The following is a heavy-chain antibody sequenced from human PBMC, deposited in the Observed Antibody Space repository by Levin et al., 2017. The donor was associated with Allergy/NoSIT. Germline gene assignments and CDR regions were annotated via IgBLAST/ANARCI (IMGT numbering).Heavy chain of an antibody. D-gene: IGHD6-13*01. V-gene: IGHV3-11*01. J-gene: IGHJ4*02. CDR1: GFTFSDYY. Sequence: GESLKISCAASGFTFSDYYMSWIRQAPGKGLEWVSYISSSGSTIYYADSVKGRFTISRDNAKNSLYLQMNSLRAEDTAVYYCARNLLRRGSSWGNFDYWGQGTLVTVSS. CDR3: ARNLLRRGSSWGNFDY. CDR2: ISSSGSTI.